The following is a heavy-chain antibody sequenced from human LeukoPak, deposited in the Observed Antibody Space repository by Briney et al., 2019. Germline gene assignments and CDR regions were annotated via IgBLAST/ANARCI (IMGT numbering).Heavy chain of an antibody. V-gene: IGHV3-33*01. D-gene: IGHD3-22*01. CDR1: GFTFSSFG. Sequence: GGSLRLSCAASGFTFSSFGMHWVRQAPGKGLEWVAVIWYDGNNKYYADSVKGRFTISRDNSKNTLYLQMNSLRAEDTAVYYCARAFTSTGYYYVEYWGQGTLVTASS. CDR2: IWYDGNNK. CDR3: ARAFTSTGYYYVEY. J-gene: IGHJ4*02.